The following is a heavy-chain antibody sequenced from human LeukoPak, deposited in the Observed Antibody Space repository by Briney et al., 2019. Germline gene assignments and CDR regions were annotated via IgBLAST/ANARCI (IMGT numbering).Heavy chain of an antibody. CDR1: GFTFSSSA. CDR3: AKDQRWESPHYLDS. V-gene: IGHV3-23*01. CDR2: ISASGGST. J-gene: IGHJ4*02. D-gene: IGHD1-26*01. Sequence: GGSLRLSCAASGFTFSSSAMSWVRQVPGKGLEWVSGISASGGSTYYADSVRGRFTISRDNSKNTLYVQMNSLRDEDTAVNYCAKDQRWESPHYLDSWGQGTLVTVSS.